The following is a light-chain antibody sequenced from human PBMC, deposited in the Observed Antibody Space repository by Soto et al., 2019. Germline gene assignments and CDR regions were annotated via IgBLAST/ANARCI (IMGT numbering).Light chain of an antibody. CDR1: QSVSSS. Sequence: IVMRQSPATLSVSPGERATLSCRASQSVSSSLAWLQQKPGQAPRLLIYGASTRATGIPARLSGSGSGTEFTLTISSLQSEDFVVYYCQQYHKWPPTFGQGTKVDIK. CDR2: GAS. V-gene: IGKV3-15*01. CDR3: QQYHKWPPT. J-gene: IGKJ1*01.